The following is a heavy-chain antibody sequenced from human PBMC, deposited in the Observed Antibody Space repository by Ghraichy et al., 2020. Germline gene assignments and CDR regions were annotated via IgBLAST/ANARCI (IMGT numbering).Heavy chain of an antibody. J-gene: IGHJ4*02. CDR2: ISSSSSYI. V-gene: IGHV3-21*01. CDR1: GFTFSSYS. CDR3: ARGDFGDLRGPPDY. D-gene: IGHD4-17*01. Sequence: GGSLRLSCAASGFTFSSYSMNWVRQAPGKGLEWVSSISSSSSYIYYADSVKGRFTISRDNAKNSLYLQMNSLRAEDTAVYYCARGDFGDLRGPPDYWGQGTLVTVSS.